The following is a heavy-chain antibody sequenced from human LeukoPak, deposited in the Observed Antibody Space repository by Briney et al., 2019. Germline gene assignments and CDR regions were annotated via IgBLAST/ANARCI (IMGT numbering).Heavy chain of an antibody. V-gene: IGHV1-69*13. CDR2: IIPIFGTA. D-gene: IGHD1-7*01. CDR1: GGTFSSYA. CDR3: ARFSVELRGGYYFDY. Sequence: SVKVSCKASGGTFSSYAISWVRQAPGQGLEWMGGIIPIFGTANYAQKFQGRVTITADESTSTAYMELISLRSEDTAVYYCARFSVELRGGYYFDYWGQGTLVTVSS. J-gene: IGHJ4*02.